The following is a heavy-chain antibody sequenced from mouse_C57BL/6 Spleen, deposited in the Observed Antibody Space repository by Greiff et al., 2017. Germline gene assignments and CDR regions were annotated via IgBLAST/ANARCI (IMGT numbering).Heavy chain of an antibody. CDR2: ISSGGDYI. J-gene: IGHJ2*01. V-gene: IGHV5-9-1*02. CDR3: TRDLFDYGFDY. D-gene: IGHD2-4*01. CDR1: GFTFSSYA. Sequence: EVQVVESGEGLVKPGGSLKLSCAASGFTFSSYAMSWVRQTPEKRLEWVAYISSGGDYIYYADTVKGRFTISRDNARNTLYLQMSSLKSEDTAMYYCTRDLFDYGFDYWGQGTTLTVSS.